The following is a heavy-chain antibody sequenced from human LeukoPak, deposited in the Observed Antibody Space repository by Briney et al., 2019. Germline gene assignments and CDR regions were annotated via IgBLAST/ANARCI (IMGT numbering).Heavy chain of an antibody. D-gene: IGHD3-22*01. Sequence: ASVKVSCKASGYTFTSYYMHWVRQAPGQGLEWMGIINPSGGSTSYSQKFQGRVTMTRDTSTSTVYMELSSLRSEDTAVYYCARDFRNSYYDSSGPQDYWGQGTLVTVSS. CDR2: INPSGGST. V-gene: IGHV1-46*01. CDR1: GYTFTSYY. J-gene: IGHJ4*02. CDR3: ARDFRNSYYDSSGPQDY.